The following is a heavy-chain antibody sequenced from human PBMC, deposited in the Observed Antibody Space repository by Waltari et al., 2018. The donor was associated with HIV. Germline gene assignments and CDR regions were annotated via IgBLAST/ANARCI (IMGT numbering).Heavy chain of an antibody. CDR3: AREKGVYCSGGSCQGWFDP. D-gene: IGHD2-15*01. Sequence: QVQLQESGPGLVKPSETLSLTCTVSGGSISSYYWSWIRQPPGKGLEWIGYIYYSGSTNSTPSLKSRVTISVDTSKNQFSLKLSSVTAADTAVYYCAREKGVYCSGGSCQGWFDPWGQGTLVTVSS. CDR2: IYYSGST. J-gene: IGHJ5*02. V-gene: IGHV4-59*01. CDR1: GGSISSYY.